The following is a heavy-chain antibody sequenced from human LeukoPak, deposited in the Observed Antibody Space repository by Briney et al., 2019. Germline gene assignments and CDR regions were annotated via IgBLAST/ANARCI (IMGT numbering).Heavy chain of an antibody. J-gene: IGHJ4*02. V-gene: IGHV1-46*01. Sequence: ASVKVSCKASGYTFTSYYMHWVRQAPGQGLEWMGIINPSGGSTSYAQKFQGRDTMTRDTSTSTVYMELSSLRSEDTAVYYCARDGKAVAGRTRGYYFDYWGQGTLVTVSS. CDR3: ARDGKAVAGRTRGYYFDY. D-gene: IGHD6-19*01. CDR1: GYTFTSYY. CDR2: INPSGGST.